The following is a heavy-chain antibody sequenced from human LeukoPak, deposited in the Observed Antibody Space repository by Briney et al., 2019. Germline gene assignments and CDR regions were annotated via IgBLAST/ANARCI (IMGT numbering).Heavy chain of an antibody. D-gene: IGHD4-23*01. CDR2: ISGSGGST. V-gene: IGHV3-23*01. CDR1: GFTFSSYA. CDR3: AKSTFGGNSFFDY. Sequence: GGSLRLSCTASGFTFSSYAVTWVRQAPGKGLEWVSAISGSGGSTYYADSVKGRFTISRDNSKNILYLQMNSLRAEDTALYYCAKSTFGGNSFFDYWGQGTLVTVSS. J-gene: IGHJ4*02.